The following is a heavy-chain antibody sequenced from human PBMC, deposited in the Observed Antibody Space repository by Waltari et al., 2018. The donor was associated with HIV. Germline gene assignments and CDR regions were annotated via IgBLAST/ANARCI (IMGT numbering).Heavy chain of an antibody. Sequence: EVQLVESGGGSVQPGGSLRLSCAASGFTFKTFDLYWVRQAPGKGLEYVSAISGNGDSTHYAKSVKGRFTISRDNSKNTLYLQMGSLRAEDMAVYYCARGFWSNYPPELDGFDIWGQGTMVTVSS. V-gene: IGHV3-64*01. J-gene: IGHJ3*02. CDR2: ISGNGDST. D-gene: IGHD3-3*01. CDR1: GFTFKTFD. CDR3: ARGFWSNYPPELDGFDI.